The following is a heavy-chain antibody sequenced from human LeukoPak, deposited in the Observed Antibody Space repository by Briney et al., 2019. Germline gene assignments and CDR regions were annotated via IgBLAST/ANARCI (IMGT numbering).Heavy chain of an antibody. CDR2: ISGSGGST. D-gene: IGHD6-19*01. Sequence: GGSLRLSCAASGFTFSSYAMSWVRQAPGKGLEWVSAISGSGGSTYYADSVKGRFTISRDNSKNTLYLQMNSLRAEDTAVYYCAKDNLSVGPLCGSSGLDAFDIWGQGTMVTVSS. CDR1: GFTFSSYA. CDR3: AKDNLSVGPLCGSSGLDAFDI. J-gene: IGHJ3*02. V-gene: IGHV3-23*01.